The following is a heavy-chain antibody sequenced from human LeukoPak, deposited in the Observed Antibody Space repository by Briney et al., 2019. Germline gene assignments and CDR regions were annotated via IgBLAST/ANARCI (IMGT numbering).Heavy chain of an antibody. CDR1: GFTFSGYA. Sequence: GGSLRLSCAASGFTFSGYAMSWVRQAPGKGLEWVANIKQDGSEKYYVDSVKGRFTISRDNAKNSLYLQMNSLRAEDTAVYYCARDGGDCSSTSCSPTDYWGQGTLVTVSS. J-gene: IGHJ4*02. V-gene: IGHV3-7*01. CDR2: IKQDGSEK. D-gene: IGHD2-2*01. CDR3: ARDGGDCSSTSCSPTDY.